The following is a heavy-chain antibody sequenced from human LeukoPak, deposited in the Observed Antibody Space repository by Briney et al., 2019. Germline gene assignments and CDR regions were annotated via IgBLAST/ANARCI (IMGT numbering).Heavy chain of an antibody. Sequence: ASVKVSCKASGYTFTSYAMNWVRQAPGQGLEWMGWINTNTGNPTYAQGFTGRFVFSLDTSGSTAYLQISSLKAEYTAVYYCASGKHDSSGPYYYYYMDVWGKGTTVTVSS. D-gene: IGHD3-22*01. CDR2: INTNTGNP. V-gene: IGHV7-4-1*02. J-gene: IGHJ6*03. CDR3: ASGKHDSSGPYYYYYMDV. CDR1: GYTFTSYA.